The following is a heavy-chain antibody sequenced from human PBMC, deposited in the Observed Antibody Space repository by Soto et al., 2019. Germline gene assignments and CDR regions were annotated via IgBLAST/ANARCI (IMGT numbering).Heavy chain of an antibody. J-gene: IGHJ5*01. V-gene: IGHV3-7*03. CDR2: INPDGSQT. CDR3: ARDLKTNQPLVNWFDS. D-gene: IGHD3-22*01. Sequence: GGSLRLSCAASGFTFTSYWMDWVRQVPGKGLEWVANINPDGSQTYYVESVRGRFTVARDNAKNSLYLQINSLRAEDAAVYYCARDLKTNQPLVNWFDSWGQGTLVTVSS. CDR1: GFTFTSYW.